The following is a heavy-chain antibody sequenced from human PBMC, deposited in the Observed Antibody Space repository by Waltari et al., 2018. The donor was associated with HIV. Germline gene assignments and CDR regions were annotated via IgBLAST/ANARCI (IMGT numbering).Heavy chain of an antibody. Sequence: QLHLLESGPGLVKPSETLSLTCSVSGGSIRTNNYYWAWIRQSPGKGLGWVGTIYYAGRTYYTPSRESRGTRSVDTSKSQFSLRLTAVTAADTAVYFCARERGGYYGSGTYPGGAMNVWGQGTTVIVSS. CDR1: GGSIRTNNYY. J-gene: IGHJ6*02. CDR2: IYYAGRT. V-gene: IGHV4-39*07. D-gene: IGHD3-10*01. CDR3: ARERGGYYGSGTYPGGAMNV.